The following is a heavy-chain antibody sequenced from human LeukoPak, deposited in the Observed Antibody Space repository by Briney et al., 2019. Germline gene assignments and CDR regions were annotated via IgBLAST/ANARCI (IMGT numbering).Heavy chain of an antibody. V-gene: IGHV3-9*01. D-gene: IGHD2-21*01. J-gene: IGHJ3*02. CDR3: AKERRSVVARSRSGAFDI. CDR1: GFTFDDYA. Sequence: GRSLRLSCAASGFTFDDYAMHWVRQAPGKGLEWVSGISWNSGSIGYADSVKGRFTISRDNAKNSLYLQMNSLRAEDTALYYCAKERRSVVARSRSGAFDIWGQGTMVTVSS. CDR2: ISWNSGSI.